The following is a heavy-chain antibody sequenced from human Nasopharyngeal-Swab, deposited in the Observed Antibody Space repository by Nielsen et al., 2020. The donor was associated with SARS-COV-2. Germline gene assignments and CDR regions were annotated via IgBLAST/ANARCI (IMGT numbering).Heavy chain of an antibody. Sequence: GESLKLSCTTSGFTFGDSSMSWVRQAPGKGLEWVGFIRSKTYGGPTEYAASVKGRFTISRDDSRGIAYLQMNSLRTEDTAVYYCARSGDGYNFYLDYWGQGTLVTVSS. CDR1: GFTFGDSS. D-gene: IGHD5-24*01. CDR3: ARSGDGYNFYLDY. J-gene: IGHJ4*02. V-gene: IGHV3-49*04. CDR2: IRSKTYGGPT.